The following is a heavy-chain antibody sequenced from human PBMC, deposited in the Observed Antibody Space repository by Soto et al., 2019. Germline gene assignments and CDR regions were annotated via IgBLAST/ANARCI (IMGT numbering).Heavy chain of an antibody. Sequence: QVQLVQSGAEVKKPGASVKVSCKASGYTFTSYYMHWVRQAPGQGLEWMGIINPSGGSKSYAQKFQGRVTMTRDTATSTVYMELSILRSEDTAVYYCARDVCGGDCYHAFDIWGQGTMVTVSS. V-gene: IGHV1-46*01. J-gene: IGHJ3*02. CDR2: INPSGGSK. CDR1: GYTFTSYY. D-gene: IGHD2-21*02. CDR3: ARDVCGGDCYHAFDI.